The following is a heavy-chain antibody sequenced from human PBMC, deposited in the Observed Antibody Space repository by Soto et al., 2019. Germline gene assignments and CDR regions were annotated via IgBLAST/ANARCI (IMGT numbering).Heavy chain of an antibody. J-gene: IGHJ4*02. CDR2: IWYGGSNT. CDR3: AREFGGSGSQYYFDY. Sequence: QEQLVESGGGVVQPGTSLRLSCAASGFTFNFYGMHWVRQAPGKGLEWVAVIWYGGSNTYYADSVKGRFTISRDDSQNTLFLQMNSLRAEDTAVYYCAREFGGSGSQYYFDYWGQGTLVTVSS. V-gene: IGHV3-33*01. D-gene: IGHD3-10*01. CDR1: GFTFNFYG.